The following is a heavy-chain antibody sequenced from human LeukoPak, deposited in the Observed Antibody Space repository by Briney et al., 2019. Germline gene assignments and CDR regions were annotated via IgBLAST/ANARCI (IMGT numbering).Heavy chain of an antibody. CDR3: ARARYRYCSGGSCYQGYFDY. J-gene: IGHJ4*02. V-gene: IGHV3-21*01. CDR1: AFTFSSYS. CDR2: ISSSSSYI. D-gene: IGHD2-15*01. Sequence: GGSLRLSCAASAFTFSSYSMNWVRQAPGKGLEWVSSISSSSSYIYYADSVKGRFTISRDNAKNSLYLQMNSLRAEDTAVYYCARARYRYCSGGSCYQGYFDYWGQGTLVTVSS.